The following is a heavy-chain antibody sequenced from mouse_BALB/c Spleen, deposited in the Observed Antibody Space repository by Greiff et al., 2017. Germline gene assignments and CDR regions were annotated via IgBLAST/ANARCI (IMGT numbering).Heavy chain of an antibody. D-gene: IGHD2-3*01. V-gene: IGHV5-6-5*01. Sequence: EVKLEESGGGLVKPGGSLKLSCAASGFTFSSYAMSWVRQTPEKRLEWVASISSGGSTYYPDSVKGRFTISRDNARNIRYLQMSSLRSEDTAMYYCARGRWLLSPTRDAMDYWGQGTSVTVSS. CDR3: ARGRWLLSPTRDAMDY. CDR1: GFTFSSYA. J-gene: IGHJ4*01. CDR2: ISSGGST.